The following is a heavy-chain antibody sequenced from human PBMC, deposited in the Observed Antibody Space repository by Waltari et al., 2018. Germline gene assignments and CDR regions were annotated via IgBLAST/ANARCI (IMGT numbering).Heavy chain of an antibody. J-gene: IGHJ3*02. CDR3: AISVVRGIITKHGFDI. Sequence: QVQLQESGPGLVKPSETLSLTCTVSGGSISSYHWNWIRQPPGKGLEWIAYIYDSGSINYNPSLKSRVTLSLDTSKNQFSLKMSSVTAADTAVYYCAISVVRGIITKHGFDIWGQGTMVTVSS. CDR2: IYDSGSI. D-gene: IGHD3-10*01. V-gene: IGHV4-59*01. CDR1: GGSISSYH.